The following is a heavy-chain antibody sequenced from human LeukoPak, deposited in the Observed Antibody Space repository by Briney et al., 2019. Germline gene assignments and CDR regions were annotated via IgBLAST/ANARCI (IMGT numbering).Heavy chain of an antibody. CDR3: ARSDIVVVPAGPYYYYCMDV. CDR2: IIPIFGTA. D-gene: IGHD2-2*01. Sequence: GASVKVSCKASGGTFSSYAISWVRQAPGQGLEWMGGIIPIFGTANYAQKFQGRVTITTDESTSTAYMELSSLRSEDTAVYYCARSDIVVVPAGPYYYYCMDVWGKGTTVTVSS. CDR1: GGTFSSYA. J-gene: IGHJ6*03. V-gene: IGHV1-69*05.